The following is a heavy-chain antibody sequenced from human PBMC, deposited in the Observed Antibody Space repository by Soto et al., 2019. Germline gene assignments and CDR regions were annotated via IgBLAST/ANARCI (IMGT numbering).Heavy chain of an antibody. J-gene: IGHJ5*02. CDR1: VDSVSSNSAA. Sequence: PSQTLSLTCAISVDSVSSNSAAWNWIRQSPSRGLEWLGRTYYRSKWYNDYAVSVKSRITINPDTSKNQFSLQLNSVTPEDTAVYYCARARNDGYCSGGSCYDSRWFDPWGQGTLVTVSS. CDR2: TYYRSKWYN. CDR3: ARARNDGYCSGGSCYDSRWFDP. D-gene: IGHD2-15*01. V-gene: IGHV6-1*01.